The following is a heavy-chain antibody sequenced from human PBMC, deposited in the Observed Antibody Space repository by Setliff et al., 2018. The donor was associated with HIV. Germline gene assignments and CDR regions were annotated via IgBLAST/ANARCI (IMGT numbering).Heavy chain of an antibody. J-gene: IGHJ3*02. V-gene: IGHV3-53*01. CDR1: GFTVSSNY. CDR2: IYSGGST. Sequence: PGGSLRLSCAASGFTVSSNYMSWVRQAPGKGLEWVSVIYSGGSTYYADSVKGRFTTSRDNAKNSLYLQMSSLRTEDTAVYFCARDPAFGAFDIWGQGTMVTVSS. D-gene: IGHD3-10*01. CDR3: ARDPAFGAFDI.